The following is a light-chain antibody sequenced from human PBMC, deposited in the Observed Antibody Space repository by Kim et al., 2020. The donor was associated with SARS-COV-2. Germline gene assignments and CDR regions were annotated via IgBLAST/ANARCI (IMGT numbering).Light chain of an antibody. J-gene: IGLJ1*01. CDR2: KDK. V-gene: IGLV3-25*03. CDR3: QSADGSGTYV. Sequence: QTTRITWTGNRLHRKESGRYQKKNGRAPPLVINKDKQRPSVLSGRFAGSSSGTTVTLTISGVQAEDDADYYCQSADGSGTYVFGTGTKVTVL. CDR1: RLHRKE.